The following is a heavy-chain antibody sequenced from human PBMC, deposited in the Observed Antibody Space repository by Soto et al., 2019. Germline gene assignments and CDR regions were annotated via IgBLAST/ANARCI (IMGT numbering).Heavy chain of an antibody. J-gene: IGHJ6*03. CDR3: ARGPDYDFWSGYPIYYYYYYMDV. CDR2: TYYRSKWYN. D-gene: IGHD3-3*01. CDR1: GDSVSSSSAA. V-gene: IGHV6-1*01. Sequence: SQTLSLTCAISGDSVSSSSAAWNWIRQSPSRGLEWLGRTYYRSKWYNDYAVSVKSRITINPDTSKNQFSLQLNSVTPEDTAVHYCARGPDYDFWSGYPIYYYYYYMDVWGKGTTVTVSS.